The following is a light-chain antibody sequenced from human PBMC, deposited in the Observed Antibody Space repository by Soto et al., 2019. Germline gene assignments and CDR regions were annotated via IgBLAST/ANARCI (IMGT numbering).Light chain of an antibody. CDR2: DAS. CDR1: QSINIW. CDR3: QQYITSSYT. V-gene: IGKV1-5*01. J-gene: IGKJ2*01. Sequence: DIQMTQSPSTLSASVGDRVTITCRASQSINIWLAWYQQKAGKAPQLLIYDASTLETRVPLRFSGSGSGTEFTLTISGLQPDDLATYYCQQYITSSYTFGQGTKLEIK.